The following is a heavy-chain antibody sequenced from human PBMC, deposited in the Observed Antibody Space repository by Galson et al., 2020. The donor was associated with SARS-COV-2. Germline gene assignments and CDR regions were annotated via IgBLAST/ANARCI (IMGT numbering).Heavy chain of an antibody. J-gene: IGHJ4*02. CDR3: GRVGYGFSFGSVFDY. V-gene: IGHV3-30-3*01. D-gene: IGHD3-16*01. CDR1: GFTFSVYS. Sequence: TGGSLRLSCAASGFTFSVYSTHWVRQAPGKGLAWVAVISHDGSQIYYADSVKGRFTISRDNSKNTLYLQMNSLRAEDTAVYHCGRVGYGFSFGSVFDYWGQGTLVTVSS. CDR2: ISHDGSQI.